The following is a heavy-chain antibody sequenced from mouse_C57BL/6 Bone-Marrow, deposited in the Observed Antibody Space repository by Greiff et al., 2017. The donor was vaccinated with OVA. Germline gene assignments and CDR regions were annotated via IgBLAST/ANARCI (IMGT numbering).Heavy chain of an antibody. D-gene: IGHD2-1*01. CDR2: IDPENGDT. V-gene: IGHV14-4*01. Sequence: EVKLQESGAELVRPGASVKLSCTASGFNIKDDYMHWVKQRPEQGLEWIGWIDPENGDTEYASKFQGKATITADTSSNTAYLQLSSLTSEDTAVYYCTTTYGNFLGYWGQGTSVTVSS. CDR1: GFNIKDDY. J-gene: IGHJ4*01. CDR3: TTTYGNFLGY.